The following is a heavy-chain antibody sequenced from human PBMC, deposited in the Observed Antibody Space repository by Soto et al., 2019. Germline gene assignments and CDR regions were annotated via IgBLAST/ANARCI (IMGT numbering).Heavy chain of an antibody. CDR2: ISFSGAT. Sequence: SETLSLTCTVSGVSITSYFWSWIRQTPGKGLDWIGSISFSGATYSNPSLKGRAALSVDTSENHLSLTLNSVTSADTAVYFCARGRRDGYKRYFDFWGQGTQVTVSS. CDR1: GVSITSYF. V-gene: IGHV4-59*01. CDR3: ARGRRDGYKRYFDF. J-gene: IGHJ4*02. D-gene: IGHD5-12*01.